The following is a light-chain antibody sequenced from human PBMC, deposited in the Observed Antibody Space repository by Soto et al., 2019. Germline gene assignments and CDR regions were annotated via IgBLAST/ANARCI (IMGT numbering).Light chain of an antibody. V-gene: IGLV6-57*03. CDR1: SGSIASNY. CDR3: QFYETPYVV. J-gene: IGLJ2*01. Sequence: NFMLTQPHSVSESAGKTVTISCTRSSGSIASNYVQWYQQRPGSVPTTIIYDHARRPSGVPDRFSGSIDTSSNSASLSISGLRSGGGADNFCQFYETPYVVFGGGTKLTVL. CDR2: DHA.